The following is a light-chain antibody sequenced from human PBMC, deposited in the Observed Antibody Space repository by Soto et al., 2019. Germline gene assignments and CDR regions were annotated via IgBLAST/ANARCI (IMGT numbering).Light chain of an antibody. J-gene: IGLJ3*02. Sequence: QSALTQPASVSGSPGQSITISCTGTSSDVGSYNLVSWYQQHPGKAPKLMIYEDSKRPSGVSHRFFGSKSGNTASLTISGLQAEDEADYFCCSYARGSTLVFGGGTKLTVL. CDR3: CSYARGSTLV. V-gene: IGLV2-23*01. CDR1: SSDVGSYNL. CDR2: EDS.